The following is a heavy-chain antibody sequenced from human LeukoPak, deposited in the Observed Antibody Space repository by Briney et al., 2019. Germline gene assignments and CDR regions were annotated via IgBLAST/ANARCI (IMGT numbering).Heavy chain of an antibody. J-gene: IGHJ4*02. CDR2: ISYEGRNR. CDR3: IESGNSVLIAAHSPFDY. V-gene: IGHV3-30*03. D-gene: IGHD2-15*01. CDR1: EFTFSSFG. Sequence: GGSLRLSCTASEFTFSSFGMHWVRQAPGKGLEWVAVISYEGRNRYYADSVKGRFTISRDNANNSLYLQMNSLRAEDTALYHCIESGNSVLIAAHSPFDYWGQGALVSVSS.